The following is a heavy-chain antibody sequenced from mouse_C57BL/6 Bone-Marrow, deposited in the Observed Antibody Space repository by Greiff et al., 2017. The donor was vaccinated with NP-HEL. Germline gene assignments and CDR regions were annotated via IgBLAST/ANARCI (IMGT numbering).Heavy chain of an antibody. Sequence: VQLKESGPELVKPGASVKISCKASGYSFTGYYMHWVKQSHGNILDWIGYIYPYNGVSSYNQKFKGKATLTVDKSSSTSYIDLLRLPSEDSAVYYCAYGNYGWYFDVWGTGTTVTVSS. CDR1: GYSFTGYY. CDR3: AYGNYGWYFDV. V-gene: IGHV1-31*01. CDR2: IYPYNGVS. J-gene: IGHJ1*03. D-gene: IGHD2-1*01.